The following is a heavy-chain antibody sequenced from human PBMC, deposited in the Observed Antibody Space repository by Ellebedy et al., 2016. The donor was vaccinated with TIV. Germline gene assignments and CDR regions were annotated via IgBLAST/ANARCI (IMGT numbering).Heavy chain of an antibody. CDR1: GDSMSTYY. V-gene: IGHV4-59*13. CDR2: VYYTGKV. CDR3: ARSRNGYNYEAFDI. D-gene: IGHD5-24*01. Sequence: SETLSLXXTVSGDSMSTYYWNWIRQSPGKGLEWIGSVYYTGKVDYNPSLRGRVTISVDPSKNQFSLKLTSVTAADTAMYYCARSRNGYNYEAFDIWGQGTMVTVSS. J-gene: IGHJ3*02.